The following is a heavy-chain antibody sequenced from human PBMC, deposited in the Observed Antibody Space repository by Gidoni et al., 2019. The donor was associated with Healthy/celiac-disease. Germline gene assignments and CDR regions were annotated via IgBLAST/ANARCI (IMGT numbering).Heavy chain of an antibody. CDR3: ARDLTTVTTGWFDP. CDR1: GFTSSSYS. J-gene: IGHJ5*02. V-gene: IGHV3-21*01. CDR2: ISSSSSYI. Sequence: EVQLVESGGGLVKPGGSLTLSCAASGFTSSSYSMNWVRQAPGKGLEWVSSISSSSSYIYYADSVKGRFTISRDNAKNSLYLQMNSLRAEDTAVYYCARDLTTVTTGWFDPWGQGTLVTVSS. D-gene: IGHD4-4*01.